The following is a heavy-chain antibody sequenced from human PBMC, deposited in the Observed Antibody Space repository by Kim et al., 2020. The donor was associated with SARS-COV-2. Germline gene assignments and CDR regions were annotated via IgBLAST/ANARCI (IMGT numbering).Heavy chain of an antibody. CDR1: GFTFSSYA. D-gene: IGHD5-18*01. CDR2: ISGSGGST. Sequence: GGSLRLSCAASGFTFSSYAMSWVRQAPGKGLEWVSAISGSGGSTYYADSVKGRFTISRDNSKNTLYLQMNSLRAEDTAVYYCATARRGYSYGWDYYYMDVWGKRDHGHRLL. CDR3: ATARRGYSYGWDYYYMDV. V-gene: IGHV3-23*01. J-gene: IGHJ6*03.